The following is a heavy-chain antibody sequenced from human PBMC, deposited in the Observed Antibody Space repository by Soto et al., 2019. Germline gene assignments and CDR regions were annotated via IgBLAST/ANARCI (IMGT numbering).Heavy chain of an antibody. V-gene: IGHV1-69*06. Sequence: SVKVSFKASGGTFSSYAISWVRQAPGQGLEWMGGIIPIFGTANYAQKFQGRVTITADKSTSTAYMELSSLRSEDTAVYYCARDHSNYYDSSGPDAFDIWGQGTMVTVSS. J-gene: IGHJ3*02. CDR1: GGTFSSYA. CDR3: ARDHSNYYDSSGPDAFDI. CDR2: IIPIFGTA. D-gene: IGHD3-22*01.